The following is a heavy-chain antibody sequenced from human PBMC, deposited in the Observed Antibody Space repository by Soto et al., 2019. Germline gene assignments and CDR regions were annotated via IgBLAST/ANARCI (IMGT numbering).Heavy chain of an antibody. V-gene: IGHV3-15*01. CDR3: TSQPAYYYGSGSYYTAGWFDP. J-gene: IGHJ5*02. CDR2: IKSKTDGGTT. D-gene: IGHD3-10*01. Sequence: LRLSCAASGFTFSNAWMSWVRQAPGKGLEWVGRIKSKTDGGTTDYAAPVKGRFTISRDDSKNTLYLQMNSLKTEDTAVYYCTSQPAYYYGSGSYYTAGWFDPWGQGTLVTVSS. CDR1: GFTFSNAW.